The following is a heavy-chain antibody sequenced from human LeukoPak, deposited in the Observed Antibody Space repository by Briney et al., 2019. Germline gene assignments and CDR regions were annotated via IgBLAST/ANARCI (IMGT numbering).Heavy chain of an antibody. Sequence: PSETLSLTCSVSVVSMNGYYWGWLRQSAGNRLEWIGHVDSSGNTNYNPSLESRVTMSVDTSKKQFSLKLTSVTAADTAVYYCAKAYGSGSYYNRVPGNWFDPWGQGTLVTVSS. CDR1: VVSMNGYY. D-gene: IGHD3-10*01. V-gene: IGHV4-4*07. J-gene: IGHJ5*02. CDR2: VDSSGNT. CDR3: AKAYGSGSYYNRVPGNWFDP.